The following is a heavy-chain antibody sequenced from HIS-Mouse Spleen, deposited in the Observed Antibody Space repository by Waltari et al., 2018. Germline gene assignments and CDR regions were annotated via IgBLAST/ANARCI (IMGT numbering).Heavy chain of an antibody. CDR2: IDYSGAP. J-gene: IGHJ2*01. V-gene: IGHV4-39*07. CDR1: GGSISSSSYY. Sequence: QLQLQESGPGLVKPSETLSLTCTVSGGSISSSSYYWGWIRQPPGKGLEWIGSIDYSGAPTDNPSLKGRVTISVDTSKNQFSLKLSSVTAADTAVYYCAREIPYSSSWYDWYFDLWGRGTLVTVSS. CDR3: AREIPYSSSWYDWYFDL. D-gene: IGHD6-13*01.